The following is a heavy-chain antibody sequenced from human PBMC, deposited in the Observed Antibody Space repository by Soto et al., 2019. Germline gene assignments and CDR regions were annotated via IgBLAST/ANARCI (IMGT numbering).Heavy chain of an antibody. D-gene: IGHD3-10*01. J-gene: IGHJ6*02. CDR1: GYTFTSYG. V-gene: IGHV1-18*01. Sequence: GASVKVSCKASGYTFTSYGISWLRQAPGQGLEWMGWISAYNGNTNYAQKLQGRVTMTTDTSTSTAYMELRSLRSDDTAVYYCARVYMVRGLIPGMDVWGQGTTVTVS. CDR3: ARVYMVRGLIPGMDV. CDR2: ISAYNGNT.